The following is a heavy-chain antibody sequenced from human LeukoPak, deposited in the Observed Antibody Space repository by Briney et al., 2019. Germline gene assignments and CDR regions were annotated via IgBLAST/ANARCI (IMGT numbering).Heavy chain of an antibody. CDR1: GFTFSSNA. CDR2: ISSSYGSR. V-gene: IGHV3-23*01. CDR3: AKVVYYYDTSGYPPYHFDY. D-gene: IGHD3-22*01. Sequence: PGGSLRLSCAASGFTFSSNAINWVRQGPAQGQERVSAISSSYGSRYYADSVKGRFTISRDNSKNTLYLQMNSLRPEDTAVYYCAKVVYYYDTSGYPPYHFDYWGQGTLVTVSS. J-gene: IGHJ4*02.